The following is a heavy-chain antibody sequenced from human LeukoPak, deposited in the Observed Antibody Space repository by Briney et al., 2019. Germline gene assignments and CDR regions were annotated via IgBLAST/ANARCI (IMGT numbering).Heavy chain of an antibody. CDR2: IIPILGTA. J-gene: IGHJ4*02. CDR3: ARDRGAYCGGDCSGDY. V-gene: IGHV1-69*05. CDR1: GGTFGSYA. Sequence: ASVKVSCKASGGTFGSYAISWVRQAPGQGLEWMGGIIPILGTANYAQKFQGRVTITTDESTSTAYMELSSLRSEDTAVYYCARDRGAYCGGDCSGDYWGQGTLVTVSS. D-gene: IGHD2-21*01.